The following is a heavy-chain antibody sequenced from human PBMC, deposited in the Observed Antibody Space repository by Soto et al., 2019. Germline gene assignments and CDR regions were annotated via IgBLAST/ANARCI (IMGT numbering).Heavy chain of an antibody. CDR3: ARAVRSGSYPYYYYGMDV. D-gene: IGHD3-10*01. CDR2: INSDGSST. Sequence: EVQVVESGGGLVQPGGSLRLSCAASGFTFSNYWMQWVRQAPGKGLVWVSRINSDGSSTSYADSVKGRFTISRDNAKNRLYLQMNSLRAEDTAVYYWARAVRSGSYPYYYYGMDVWGQGTTVTVSS. J-gene: IGHJ6*02. V-gene: IGHV3-74*01. CDR1: GFTFSNYW.